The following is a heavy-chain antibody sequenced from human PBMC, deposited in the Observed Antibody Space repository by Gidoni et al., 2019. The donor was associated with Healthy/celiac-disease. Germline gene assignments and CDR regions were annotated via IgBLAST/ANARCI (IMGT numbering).Heavy chain of an antibody. D-gene: IGHD5-12*01. V-gene: IGHV3-15*07. CDR3: TTGEYQLLAYSGYDDY. CDR2: SKSKTDGGTT. Sequence: EVQLVASGGGLVRPGGSLRLSCAASGFTFSNAWLNWVRQAPGKGLGWVGRSKSKTDGGTTDYAAPVKGRCTISRDDSKNTLYLQSNSLKTEDTAVYYCTTGEYQLLAYSGYDDYWGQGTLVTVSS. CDR1: GFTFSNAW. J-gene: IGHJ4*02.